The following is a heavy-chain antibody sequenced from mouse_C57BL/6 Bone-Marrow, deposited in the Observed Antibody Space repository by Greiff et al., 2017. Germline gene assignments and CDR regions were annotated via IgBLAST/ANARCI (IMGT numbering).Heavy chain of an antibody. D-gene: IGHD2-5*01. V-gene: IGHV1-75*01. CDR2: IFPGSGST. CDR1: GYTFTDYY. J-gene: IGHJ2*01. Sequence: QVQLKQSGPELVKPGASVKISCKASGYTFTDYYINWVKQRPGQGLEWIGWIFPGSGSTYYNEKFKGKATLTVDKSSSTAYMLLSSLTSEDSAVYFCASGITIVTTSYFDYWGQGTTLTVSS. CDR3: ASGITIVTTSYFDY.